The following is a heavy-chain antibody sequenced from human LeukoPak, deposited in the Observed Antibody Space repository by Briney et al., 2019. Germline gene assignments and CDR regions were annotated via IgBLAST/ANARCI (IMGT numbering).Heavy chain of an antibody. CDR2: IYYSGST. CDR1: GGSISSHY. J-gene: IGHJ3*02. V-gene: IGHV4-59*11. Sequence: PSETLSLTCTVSGGSISSHYWSWIRQPPGKGLEWIGYIYYSGSTNYNPSLKSRVTISVDTSKNQFSLKLSSVTAADTAVYYCARVCTIFGVVISAFDIWGQGTMVTVSS. D-gene: IGHD3-3*01. CDR3: ARVCTIFGVVISAFDI.